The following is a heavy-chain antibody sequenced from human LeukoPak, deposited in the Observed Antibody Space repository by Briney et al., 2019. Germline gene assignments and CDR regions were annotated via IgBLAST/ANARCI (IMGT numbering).Heavy chain of an antibody. Sequence: KTSETLSLTCTVSGGSISSGGYYWSWIRQHPGKGLEWIGYIYYSGSTYYNPSLKSRVTISVDTSKNQFSLKLSSVTAADTVVYYCARELVDSISPYFDYWGQGTLVTVSP. J-gene: IGHJ4*02. CDR1: GGSISSGGYY. D-gene: IGHD3-3*02. CDR3: ARELVDSISPYFDY. CDR2: IYYSGST. V-gene: IGHV4-31*03.